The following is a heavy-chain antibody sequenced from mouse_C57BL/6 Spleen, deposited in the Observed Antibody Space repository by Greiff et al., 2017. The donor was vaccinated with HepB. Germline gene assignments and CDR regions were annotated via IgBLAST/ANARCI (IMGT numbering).Heavy chain of an antibody. CDR1: GFSFNTYA. CDR3: VLYYDYDVNYAMDY. Sequence: EAGGGLVQPKGSLKLSCAASGFSFNTYAMNWVRQAPGKGLEWVARIRSKSNNYATYYADSVKDRFTISRDDSESMLYLQMNNLKTEDTAMYYCVLYYDYDVNYAMDYWGQGTSVTVSS. D-gene: IGHD2-4*01. V-gene: IGHV10-1*01. CDR2: IRSKSNNYAT. J-gene: IGHJ4*01.